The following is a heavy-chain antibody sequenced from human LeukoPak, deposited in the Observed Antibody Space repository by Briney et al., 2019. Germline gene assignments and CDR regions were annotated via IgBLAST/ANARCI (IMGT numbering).Heavy chain of an antibody. CDR3: ARENYYYDSSGYYFEGEWFDP. D-gene: IGHD3-22*01. Sequence: SQTLSLTCTVSGGSISSGDYYWSWIRQPPGKGLEWIGYIYYSGSTNYNPSLKSRVTISVDTSKNQFSLKLSSVTAADTAVYYCARENYYYDSSGYYFEGEWFDPWGQGTLVTVSS. CDR1: GGSISSGDYY. CDR2: IYYSGST. V-gene: IGHV4-61*08. J-gene: IGHJ5*02.